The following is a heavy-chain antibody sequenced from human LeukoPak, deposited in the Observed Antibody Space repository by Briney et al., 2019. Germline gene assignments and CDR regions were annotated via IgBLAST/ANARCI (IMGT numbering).Heavy chain of an antibody. V-gene: IGHV3-48*03. CDR1: GFTFSSYE. Sequence: GGSLRLSCAASGFTFSSYEMNWVRQAPGEGLEGVSYISSSDSTIYYADSVKGRFTISRDNAKNSLYLQMNSLRDEDTAVYYCARVAINDYGDYFDYWGQGTLVTVSS. CDR3: ARVAINDYGDYFDY. D-gene: IGHD4-17*01. J-gene: IGHJ4*02. CDR2: ISSSDSTI.